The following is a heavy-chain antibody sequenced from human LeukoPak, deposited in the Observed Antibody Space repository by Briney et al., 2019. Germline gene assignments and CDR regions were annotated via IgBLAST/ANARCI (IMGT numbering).Heavy chain of an antibody. CDR3: ARPAVAGTVSLDY. CDR1: GYSFTSYW. D-gene: IGHD6-19*01. CDR2: IYPGDSDT. J-gene: IGHJ4*02. Sequence: GESLKISCKGAGYSFTSYWIGWVRQMPGKGLEWMGIIYPGDSDTRYSPSFQGQVTFSADKSISTAYLQWSSLKASDTATYYCARPAVAGTVSLDYWGQGTLVTVSS. V-gene: IGHV5-51*01.